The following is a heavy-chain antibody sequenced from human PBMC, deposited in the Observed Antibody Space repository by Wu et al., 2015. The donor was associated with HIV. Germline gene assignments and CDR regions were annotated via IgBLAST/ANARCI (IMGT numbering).Heavy chain of an antibody. D-gene: IGHD5-24*01. Sequence: QVQLVQSGAEVKKPGSSVKVSCKASGDTFNIYAFSWVRQAPGQGLEWMGAIIPVFGTTSYAQKFQGRVTITTDESTNTVYMELSSLKSDDTAVFYCARGSIVDMSTASYYYYVMDVWGQGTTVTVSS. CDR2: IIPVFGTT. J-gene: IGHJ6*02. CDR3: ARGSIVDMSTASYYYYVMDV. CDR1: GDTFNIYA. V-gene: IGHV1-69*05.